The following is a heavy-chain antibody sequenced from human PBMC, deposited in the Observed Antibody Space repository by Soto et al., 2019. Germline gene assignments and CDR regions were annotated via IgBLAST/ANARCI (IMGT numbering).Heavy chain of an antibody. Sequence: GGFLRLSCAASGFTFSSYGMHWVRQAPGKGLEWVAVIWYDGSNKYYADSVKGRFTISRDNSKNTRYLQMNSLGAEDTAVYYCARDLSYYDFWSGYASIDYWGQGTLVTVSS. V-gene: IGHV3-33*01. D-gene: IGHD3-3*01. CDR2: IWYDGSNK. CDR1: GFTFSSYG. J-gene: IGHJ4*02. CDR3: ARDLSYYDFWSGYASIDY.